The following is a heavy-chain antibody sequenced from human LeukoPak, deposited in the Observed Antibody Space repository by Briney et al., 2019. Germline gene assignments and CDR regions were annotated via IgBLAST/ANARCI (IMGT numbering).Heavy chain of an antibody. CDR1: GFSFRSFA. D-gene: IGHD1-26*01. J-gene: IGHJ4*02. CDR3: AKEVGRHLGT. Sequence: PGTSLRLSCAGSGFSFRSFAIHWVRQAPGKGLEWVAVIWYDGSKRYHADSVEGRFTISRNNTKDTAYLQMSSLTVEDTAVYYCAKEVGRHLGTWGQGTLVTVSS. V-gene: IGHV3-33*06. CDR2: IWYDGSKR.